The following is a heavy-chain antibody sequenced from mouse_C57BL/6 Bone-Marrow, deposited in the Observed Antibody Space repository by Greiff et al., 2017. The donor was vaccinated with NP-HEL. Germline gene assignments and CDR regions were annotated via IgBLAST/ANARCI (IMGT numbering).Heavy chain of an antibody. CDR1: GYTFTDYY. V-gene: IGHV1-26*01. CDR2: INPNNGGT. CDR3: ARKGGLRAMDY. D-gene: IGHD2-4*01. J-gene: IGHJ4*01. Sequence: VQLKESGPELVKPGASVKISCKASGYTFTDYYMNWVKQSHGKSLEWIGDINPNNGGTSYNQKFKGKATLTVDKSSSTAYMELRSLTSEDSAVYYCARKGGLRAMDYWGQGTSVTVSS.